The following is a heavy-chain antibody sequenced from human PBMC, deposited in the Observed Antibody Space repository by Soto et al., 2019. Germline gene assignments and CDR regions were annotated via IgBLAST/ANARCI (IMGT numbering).Heavy chain of an antibody. V-gene: IGHV3-23*01. J-gene: IGHJ6*02. Sequence: EVQLLESGGGLVQPGGSLRLSCAASGFTFSSYAMCWVRQAPGKGLEWVSAISGSGGSTYYADSVKGRFTISRDNSKNTLYLQMNSLRAEDTAVYYCAKDYRSSSVYYYYYYGMDVWGQGTTVTVSS. CDR1: GFTFSSYA. D-gene: IGHD6-6*01. CDR2: ISGSGGST. CDR3: AKDYRSSSVYYYYYYGMDV.